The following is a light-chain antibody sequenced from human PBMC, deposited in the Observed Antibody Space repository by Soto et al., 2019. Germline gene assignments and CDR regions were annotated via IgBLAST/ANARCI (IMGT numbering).Light chain of an antibody. CDR3: LTWGTGSVV. Sequence: QPVLTQSPSASASLGASVKLTCTLSSGHSSYAIAWHQQQPEKGPRYLMKLNSDGSHSKGDGIPDRFSGSSSGAERYLTNSTLQSEDEADNHCLTWGTGSVVFGGGTKLTVL. J-gene: IGLJ2*01. CDR1: SGHSSYA. V-gene: IGLV4-69*01. CDR2: LNSDGSH.